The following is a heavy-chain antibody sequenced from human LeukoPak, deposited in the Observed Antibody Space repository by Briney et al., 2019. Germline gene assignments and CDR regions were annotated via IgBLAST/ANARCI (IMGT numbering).Heavy chain of an antibody. J-gene: IGHJ4*02. D-gene: IGHD2/OR15-2a*01. CDR2: IYHSGVT. CDR1: GGSINKYY. Sequence: SETLSLTCTVSGGSINKYYWSWFRQPPGKGLEWIGYIYHSGVTNYNPSLKSRVTISIDTSKNQFSLKVRSVTAADTAVYYCARDASNNYFDYWGQGTLVTVSS. V-gene: IGHV4-59*01. CDR3: ARDASNNYFDY.